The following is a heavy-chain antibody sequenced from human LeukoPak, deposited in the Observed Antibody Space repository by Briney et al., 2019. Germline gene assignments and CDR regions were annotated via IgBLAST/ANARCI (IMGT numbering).Heavy chain of an antibody. CDR1: GYSFTSYW. V-gene: IGHV5-51*01. D-gene: IGHD6-19*01. CDR2: IYPGDSDT. Sequence: GESLKISCKGSGYSFTSYWIGWVRQMPGKGLEWMGIIYPGDSDTRYSPSFQGQVTISADKSISTAYLQWSSLKASDTAMYCCARHLIAVAGTGYYYYYMDVWGKGTTVTVSS. J-gene: IGHJ6*03. CDR3: ARHLIAVAGTGYYYYYMDV.